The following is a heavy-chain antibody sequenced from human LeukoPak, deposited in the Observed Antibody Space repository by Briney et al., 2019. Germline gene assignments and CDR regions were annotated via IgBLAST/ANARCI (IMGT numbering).Heavy chain of an antibody. V-gene: IGHV3-21*01. CDR2: ISSSSSYI. CDR1: GFTFSSYA. J-gene: IGHJ4*02. D-gene: IGHD6-13*01. Sequence: TGGSLRLSCAASGFTFSSYAMSWVRQAPGRGLEWVSSISSSSSYIYYADSVKGRFTISRDNAKNSLYLQMNSLRAEDTAVYYCARGAAAGTGDYWGQGTLVTVSS. CDR3: ARGAAAGTGDY.